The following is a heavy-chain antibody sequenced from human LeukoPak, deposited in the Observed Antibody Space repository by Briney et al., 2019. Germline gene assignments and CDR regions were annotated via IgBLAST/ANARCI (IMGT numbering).Heavy chain of an antibody. CDR2: ISGSGGST. J-gene: IGHJ4*02. CDR3: ANSPGVNTDPRFDY. V-gene: IGHV3-23*01. Sequence: GGSLRLSCAASGFTFSSYAMSWVRQAPGKGLEWVSAISGSGGSTYYADSVKGRFTISRDNSKNTLYLQMNSLRAEDTAVYYCANSPGVNTDPRFDYWGQGTLVTVSS. D-gene: IGHD3-10*01. CDR1: GFTFSSYA.